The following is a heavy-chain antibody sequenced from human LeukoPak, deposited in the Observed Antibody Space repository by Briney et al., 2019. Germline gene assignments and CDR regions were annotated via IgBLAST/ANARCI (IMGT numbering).Heavy chain of an antibody. Sequence: GGSLRLSCVASGFTFSSYWMSWVRQAPGEGLEWVAYIKQDGSETSYVDSVKGRFTITRDNAKNSVYLQMNSLRAEDTAVYYCASARRLTATWYDYWGQGTLVTVSS. CDR2: IKQDGSET. CDR1: GFTFSSYW. V-gene: IGHV3-7*01. D-gene: IGHD5-12*01. J-gene: IGHJ4*02. CDR3: ASARRLTATWYDY.